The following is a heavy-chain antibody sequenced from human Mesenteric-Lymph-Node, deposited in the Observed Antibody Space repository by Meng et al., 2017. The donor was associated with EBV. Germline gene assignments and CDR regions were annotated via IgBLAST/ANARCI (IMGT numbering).Heavy chain of an antibody. Sequence: HVQLLEAGPGVLKPPGTLSLTCSVSCGSISGNNWWSWVRQPPGKGLEWIGKVFNIGSTNYNPSLKSRVTISLDKSTNQFSLKLTSVTAADTAVYFCVRSRGWTQVEWFDPWGPGILVTVSS. J-gene: IGHJ5*02. CDR2: VFNIGST. CDR3: VRSRGWTQVEWFDP. V-gene: IGHV4-4*01. D-gene: IGHD3/OR15-3a*01. CDR1: CGSISGNNW.